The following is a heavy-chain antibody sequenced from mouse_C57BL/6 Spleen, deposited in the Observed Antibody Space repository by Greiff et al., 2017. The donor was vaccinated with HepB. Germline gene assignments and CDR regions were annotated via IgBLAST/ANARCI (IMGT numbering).Heavy chain of an antibody. Sequence: QVTLKESGPGILQSSQTLSLTCSFSGFSLSTSGMGVSWIRQPSGKGLEWLAHIYWDDDKRYNPSLKSRLTISKDTSRNQVFLKITSVDTADTATYYCARGFITTVVAPYAMDYWGQGTSVTVSS. J-gene: IGHJ4*01. D-gene: IGHD1-1*01. CDR3: ARGFITTVVAPYAMDY. CDR2: IYWDDDK. V-gene: IGHV8-12*01. CDR1: GFSLSTSGMG.